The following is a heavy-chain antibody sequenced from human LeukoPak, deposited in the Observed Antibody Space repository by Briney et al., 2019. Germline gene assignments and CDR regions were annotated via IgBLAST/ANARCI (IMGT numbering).Heavy chain of an antibody. CDR3: ARDSYSSGSNGDFDY. J-gene: IGHJ4*02. CDR1: GYTFTGYY. CDR2: INPNSGGT. V-gene: IGHV1-2*02. Sequence: GASVKVSCKASGYTFTGYYMHWVRQAPGQGLEWMGLINPNSGGTNYAQKFQGRVTMTRDTSIGTAYMELSRLRSDDTAVYYCARDSYSSGSNGDFDYWGQGTLVTVSS. D-gene: IGHD6-19*01.